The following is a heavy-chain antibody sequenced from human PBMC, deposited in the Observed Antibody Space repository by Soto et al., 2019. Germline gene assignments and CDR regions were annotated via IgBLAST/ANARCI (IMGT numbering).Heavy chain of an antibody. CDR1: GFTFSSYG. J-gene: IGHJ4*02. CDR3: AREGAPYSSSWVNFDY. Sequence: GGSLRLSCAASGFTFSSYGMHWVRQAPGKGLEWVAVIWYDGSNKYYADSVKGRFTISRDNSKNTLYLQMNSLRAEDTAVYYCAREGAPYSSSWVNFDYWGQGTLVTVSS. CDR2: IWYDGSNK. V-gene: IGHV3-33*01. D-gene: IGHD6-13*01.